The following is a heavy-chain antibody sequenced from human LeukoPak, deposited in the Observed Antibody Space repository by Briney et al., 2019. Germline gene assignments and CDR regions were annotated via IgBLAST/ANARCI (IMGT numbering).Heavy chain of an antibody. V-gene: IGHV3-30*04. J-gene: IGHJ4*02. CDR3: AKDRYDSSGYYSRIYY. CDR1: GFTFSSYA. Sequence: PGRSLRLSCAASGFTFSSYAMHWVRQAPGKGLEWVAVISYDGSNKYYADSVKGRFTISRDNSKNTLYLQMNSLRAEDTAVYYCAKDRYDSSGYYSRIYYWGQGTLVTVSS. CDR2: ISYDGSNK. D-gene: IGHD3-22*01.